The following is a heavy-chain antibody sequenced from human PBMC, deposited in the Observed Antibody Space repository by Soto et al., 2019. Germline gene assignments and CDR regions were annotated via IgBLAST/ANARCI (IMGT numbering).Heavy chain of an antibody. CDR2: FHNSGNP. CDR1: GGSISGYH. CDR3: ASATGGQLGAAKDAYYYYGMDV. D-gene: IGHD2-15*01. V-gene: IGHV4-59*01. J-gene: IGHJ6*02. Sequence: TETLSLTCSISGGSISGYHCNWIRQTPGKGVEWIGYFHNSGNPKYSSSLKSRVTISVDMSEKQSSLILTSVTAADTAVYYCASATGGQLGAAKDAYYYYGMDVWGQGTTVT.